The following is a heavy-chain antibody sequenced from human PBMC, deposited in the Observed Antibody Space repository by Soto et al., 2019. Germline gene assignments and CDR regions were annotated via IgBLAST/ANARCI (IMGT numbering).Heavy chain of an antibody. CDR3: ARDSVAGSRYFDY. CDR2: ISSSSSYI. D-gene: IGHD6-19*01. V-gene: IGHV3-21*01. Sequence: PGGSLRLSCAASGFTFSSYSMNWVRQAPGKGLEWVSSISSSSSYIYYADSVKGRFTISRDNAKNSLYLQMNSLRAEDTAVYYCARDSVAGSRYFDYWGQGTLVTVSS. J-gene: IGHJ4*02. CDR1: GFTFSSYS.